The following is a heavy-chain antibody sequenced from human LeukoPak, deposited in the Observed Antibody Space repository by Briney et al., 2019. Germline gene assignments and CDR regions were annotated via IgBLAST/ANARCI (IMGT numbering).Heavy chain of an antibody. CDR3: ARGDQDITMIVVVITTYFDY. V-gene: IGHV4-39*07. Sequence: SETLSLTCTVSGGSISSSSYYWGWIRQPPGKGLEWIGSIYYSGSTYYNPSLKSRVTISVDTSKNQFSLKLSSVTAADTAVYYCARGDQDITMIVVVITTYFDYWGQGTLVTVSS. CDR2: IYYSGST. J-gene: IGHJ4*02. D-gene: IGHD3-22*01. CDR1: GGSISSSSYY.